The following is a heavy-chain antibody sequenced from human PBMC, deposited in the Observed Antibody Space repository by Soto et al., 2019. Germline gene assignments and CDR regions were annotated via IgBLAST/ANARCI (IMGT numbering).Heavy chain of an antibody. CDR3: ARHTLRYFDWSPFDY. V-gene: IGHV4-30-4*01. J-gene: IGHJ4*02. CDR2: IYYSGTT. CDR1: GGSISSGDYY. Sequence: SETLSLTCTVSGGSISSGDYYWSWIRQPPGKGLEWIGYIYYSGTTKYNASLKSRVTISVDTSKNQFSLKLSSVTAADTAVYYCARHTLRYFDWSPFDYWGQGTLVTVSS. D-gene: IGHD3-9*01.